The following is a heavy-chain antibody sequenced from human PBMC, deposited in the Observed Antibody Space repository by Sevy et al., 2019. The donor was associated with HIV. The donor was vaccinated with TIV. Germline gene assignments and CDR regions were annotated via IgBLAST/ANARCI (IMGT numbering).Heavy chain of an antibody. Sequence: GGSLRLSCVASGFTFSSYDMHWVRQAPGKGLEWVAVISYGGGNKYYADSVKGRFAISRDNSKNTLYLQMNSLRGEDTAVYFCSRAASGNNWNGVDYWGQGTLVTVSS. D-gene: IGHD1-1*01. CDR2: ISYGGGNK. CDR1: GFTFSSYD. J-gene: IGHJ4*02. CDR3: SRAASGNNWNGVDY. V-gene: IGHV3-30*09.